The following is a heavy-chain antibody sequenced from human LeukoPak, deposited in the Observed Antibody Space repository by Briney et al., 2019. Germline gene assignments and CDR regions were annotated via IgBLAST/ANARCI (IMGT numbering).Heavy chain of an antibody. V-gene: IGHV4-34*01. CDR3: AKDVGWFGEKNVFDI. CDR2: INHSGST. J-gene: IGHJ3*02. CDR1: GGSFSGYY. D-gene: IGHD3-10*01. Sequence: PSETLSLTCAVYGGSFSGYYWSWIRQPPGKGLEWIGEINHSGSTNYNPSLKSRVTISVDTSKNQFSLKLSSVTAADTAVYYCAKDVGWFGEKNVFDIWGQGTMVTVSS.